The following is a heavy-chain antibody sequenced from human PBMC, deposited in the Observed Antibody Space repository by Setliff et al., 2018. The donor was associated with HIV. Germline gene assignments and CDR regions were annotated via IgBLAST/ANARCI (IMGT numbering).Heavy chain of an antibody. D-gene: IGHD3-10*01. CDR2: IYYSGST. J-gene: IGHJ4*02. CDR1: GGSISSYY. CDR3: ARGSAYYYGSGIDY. Sequence: SETLSLTCTVSGGSISSYYWSWIRQPPGKGLEWIGYIYYSGSTNYNPSLKSRVTISVDTSKNLFSLKLSSVTAADTAVYYCARGSAYYYGSGIDYWGQGTLVTVSS. V-gene: IGHV4-59*01.